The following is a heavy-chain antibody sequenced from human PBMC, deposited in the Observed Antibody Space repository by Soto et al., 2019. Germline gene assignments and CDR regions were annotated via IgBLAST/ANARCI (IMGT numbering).Heavy chain of an antibody. J-gene: IGHJ4*02. V-gene: IGHV1-69*13. CDR3: ARDTLLRGYSYGFRALFDY. CDR2: IIPIFGTA. Sequence: SVKVSCKASGGTFSSYAISWVRQAPGQGLEWMGGIIPIFGTANYAQKFQGRVTITADESTSTAYMELSSLRSEDTAVYYCARDTLLRGYSYGFRALFDYWGQGTLVTVSS. D-gene: IGHD5-18*01. CDR1: GGTFSSYA.